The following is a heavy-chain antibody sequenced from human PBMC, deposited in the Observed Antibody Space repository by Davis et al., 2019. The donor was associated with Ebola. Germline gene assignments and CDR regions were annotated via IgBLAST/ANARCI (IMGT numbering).Heavy chain of an antibody. V-gene: IGHV4-59*11. D-gene: IGHD2-8*02. Sequence: PSETLSLTCTVSGGSINSHYWSWIRQPPGKGLEWIGHIYNSGSINYNPSLRRRVSMSIDTSKGQFYLKLTSVTAADTAVYYCARNQTGGCFDFWGQGILVTVSS. CDR3: ARNQTGGCFDF. CDR1: GGSINSHY. CDR2: IYNSGSI. J-gene: IGHJ4*02.